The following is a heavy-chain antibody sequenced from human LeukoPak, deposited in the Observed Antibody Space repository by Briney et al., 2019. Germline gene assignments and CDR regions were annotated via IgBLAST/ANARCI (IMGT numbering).Heavy chain of an antibody. J-gene: IGHJ4*02. Sequence: SVKVSCKASGGTFSSYAISWVRQAPGQGLEWMGGIIPIFGTANYAQKFQGRVTITADESTSTAYMELSSLRSEDTAVYYCARLYSSGWYPDYWGQGTLVTVSS. V-gene: IGHV1-69*01. CDR2: IIPIFGTA. CDR1: GGTFSSYA. D-gene: IGHD6-19*01. CDR3: ARLYSSGWYPDY.